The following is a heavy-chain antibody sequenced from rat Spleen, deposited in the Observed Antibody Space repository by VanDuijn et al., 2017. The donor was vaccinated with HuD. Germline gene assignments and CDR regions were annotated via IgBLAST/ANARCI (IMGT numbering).Heavy chain of an antibody. V-gene: IGHV5-7*01. D-gene: IGHD1-4*01. CDR2: ISYDGSST. J-gene: IGHJ2*01. CDR1: GFTFSDYN. CDR3: AREAGLPFHYFDY. Sequence: EVQLVESGGGLVRPGRSLKLSCAASGFTFSDYNMAWVRQAPKKGLEWVTTISYDGSSTYYRDSVKGRFTISRDNAKTTLYLQMDSLRSEDTATYFCAREAGLPFHYFDYWGQGVMVTVSS.